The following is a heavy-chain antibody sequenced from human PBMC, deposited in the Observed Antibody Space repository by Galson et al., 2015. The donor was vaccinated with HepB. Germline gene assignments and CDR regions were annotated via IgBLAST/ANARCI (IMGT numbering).Heavy chain of an antibody. CDR1: GDSVSSNSAA. CDR3: ARARGYMDG. V-gene: IGHV6-1*01. CDR2: TYYKSKMYT. J-gene: IGHJ6*03. Sequence: CAISGDSVSSNSAAWNWIRQSPSRGLEWLGRTYYKSKMYTEYAVSEKSRITINPDTSKNQFSLQLNSVTPEDTAVYYCARARGYMDGWGRGTAVTVSS.